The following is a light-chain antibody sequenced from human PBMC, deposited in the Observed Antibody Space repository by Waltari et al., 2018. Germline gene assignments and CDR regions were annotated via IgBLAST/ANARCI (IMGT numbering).Light chain of an antibody. CDR3: QQSFSIPYT. V-gene: IGKV1-39*01. CDR1: QTISTF. CDR2: KAS. Sequence: IQMTQSPSSLSASVGDGVTITCRANQTISTFLNWYQQKLGRAPKLLIYKASHLQTGVPSRFSGSGSGTDFTLTVSSLQPEDFTTYYCQQSFSIPYTFGQGTKVEL. J-gene: IGKJ2*01.